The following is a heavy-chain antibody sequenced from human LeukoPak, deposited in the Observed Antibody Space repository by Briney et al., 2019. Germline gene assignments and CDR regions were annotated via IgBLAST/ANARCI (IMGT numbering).Heavy chain of an antibody. CDR1: GFTFSVFS. D-gene: IGHD3-10*01. CDR2: ISSSSSSI. J-gene: IGHJ3*02. Sequence: PGVSLRLSCAASGFTFSVFSMNWVRQAPGKGLEWVSYISSSSSSIYYADSVKGRFTVSRDNAKNSLYLQMNSLRAEDTAVFYCARARGTMVDAFDIWGQGTMVTVSS. CDR3: ARARGTMVDAFDI. V-gene: IGHV3-48*01.